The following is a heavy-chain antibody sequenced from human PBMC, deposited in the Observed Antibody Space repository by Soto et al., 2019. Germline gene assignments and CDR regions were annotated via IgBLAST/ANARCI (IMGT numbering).Heavy chain of an antibody. D-gene: IGHD2-15*01. CDR2: ISGSGGST. CDR1: GFTFSSYA. CDR3: AKDSGYCSGGSCYSGDWYFDL. J-gene: IGHJ2*01. V-gene: IGHV3-23*01. Sequence: GGSLRLSCAASGFTFSSYAMSWVRQAPGKGLEWVSAISGSGGSTYYADSVKGRFTISRDNSKNTLYLQMNSLRAEDTAVYYCAKDSGYCSGGSCYSGDWYFDLWGRGTLVTVSS.